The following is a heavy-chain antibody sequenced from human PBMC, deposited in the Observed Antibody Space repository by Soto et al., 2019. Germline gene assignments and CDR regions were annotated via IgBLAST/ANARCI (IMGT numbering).Heavy chain of an antibody. CDR1: GFTFSSYS. J-gene: IGHJ6*02. D-gene: IGHD3-10*01. CDR3: ARDQLLWFGGGMDV. CDR2: ISSSSSTI. V-gene: IGHV3-48*01. Sequence: EVQLVESGGGLVQPGGSERLSCAASGFTFSSYSMNWVRQAPGKGLEWVSYISSSSSTIYYADSVKGRFTISRDNAKNSLYLQMNSLRAEDTAVYYCARDQLLWFGGGMDVWGQGTTVTVSS.